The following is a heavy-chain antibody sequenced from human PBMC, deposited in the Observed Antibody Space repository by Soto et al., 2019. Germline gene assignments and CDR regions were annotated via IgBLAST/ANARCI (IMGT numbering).Heavy chain of an antibody. J-gene: IGHJ5*02. Sequence: PGGSLRLSCTASGFTFGDYAMSWFRQAPGKGLEWVGFIRSKAYGGTTEYAASVKGRFTISRDDSKSIAYLQINSLKTEDTAVYYCTREVLEWPQEGGNWFDPWGQGTLVTVSS. D-gene: IGHD3-3*01. CDR2: IRSKAYGGTT. V-gene: IGHV3-49*03. CDR1: GFTFGDYA. CDR3: TREVLEWPQEGGNWFDP.